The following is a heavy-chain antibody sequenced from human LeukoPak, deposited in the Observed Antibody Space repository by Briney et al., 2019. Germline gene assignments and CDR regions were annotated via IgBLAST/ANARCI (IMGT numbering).Heavy chain of an antibody. CDR2: IYHSGST. CDR1: GGSISGGGYS. J-gene: IGHJ5*02. V-gene: IGHV4-30-2*01. Sequence: SQTLSLTCAVSGGSISGGGYSWSWIRQPPGKGLEWIGYIYHSGSTYYNPSLKSRVTISVDRSKNQFSLKLSSVTAADTAVYYCARSNQGLPNWFDPWGQGTLVTVSS. CDR3: ARSNQGLPNWFDP.